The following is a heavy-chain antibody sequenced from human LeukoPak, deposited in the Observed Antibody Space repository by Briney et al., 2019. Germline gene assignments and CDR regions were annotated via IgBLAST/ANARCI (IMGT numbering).Heavy chain of an antibody. V-gene: IGHV5-51*01. CDR3: ARRLRYCSGGSCYSQAFDI. Sequence: GESLKISCKGSGYSFTSYWIGWVRQMRGKGLEWMGIIYPGDSDTRYSPSFQGQVTISADKSISTAYLQWSSLKASDTAMYYCARRLRYCSGGSCYSQAFDIWGQGTMVTVSS. CDR1: GYSFTSYW. J-gene: IGHJ3*02. D-gene: IGHD2-15*01. CDR2: IYPGDSDT.